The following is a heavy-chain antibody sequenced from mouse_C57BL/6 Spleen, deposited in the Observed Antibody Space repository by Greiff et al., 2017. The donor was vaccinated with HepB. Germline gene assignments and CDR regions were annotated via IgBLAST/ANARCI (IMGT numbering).Heavy chain of an antibody. CDR1: GYTFTSYW. J-gene: IGHJ1*03. V-gene: IGHV1-52*01. CDR2: IDPSDSET. D-gene: IGHD2-2*01. Sequence: QVQLQQPGAELVRPGSSVKLSCKASGYTFTSYWMHWVKQRPIQGLEWIGNIDPSDSETHYNQKFKDKATLTVDKSSSTAYMQLSSLTSENSAVYYCAGGLVTTRYFDVWGTGTTVTVYS. CDR3: AGGLVTTRYFDV.